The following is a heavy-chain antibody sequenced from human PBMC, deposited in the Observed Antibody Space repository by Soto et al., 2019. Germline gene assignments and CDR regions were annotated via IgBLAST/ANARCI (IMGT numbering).Heavy chain of an antibody. V-gene: IGHV4-31*03. CDR3: GGGIGAVRDASRGDYCVDV. J-gene: IGHJ6*03. Sequence: SETLSLTCTVSGGSISSGGYYWSWIRQHPGKGLEWIGYIYYSGSTYYNPSLKSRVTISVDTSKNQFSLKLSSVTAADTAVYSSGGGIGAVRDASRGDYCVDVWGKGTTVTVSS. CDR2: IYYSGST. CDR1: GGSISSGGYY. D-gene: IGHD2-2*01.